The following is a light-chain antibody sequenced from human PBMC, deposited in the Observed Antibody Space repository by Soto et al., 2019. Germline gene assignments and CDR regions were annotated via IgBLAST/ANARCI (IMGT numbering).Light chain of an antibody. J-gene: IGLJ1*01. CDR2: EVN. Sequence: QSALTQPASVSGPPGQSITISCTGTSFDVDDYNSVSWYQQPPGKAPKLIIYEVNNRPSGVSNRFSGSNSDNTASLTISGLQAEDEADYYCSLYTTSSTPSYVFGTGTKVTVL. V-gene: IGLV2-14*01. CDR1: SFDVDDYNS. CDR3: SLYTTSSTPSYV.